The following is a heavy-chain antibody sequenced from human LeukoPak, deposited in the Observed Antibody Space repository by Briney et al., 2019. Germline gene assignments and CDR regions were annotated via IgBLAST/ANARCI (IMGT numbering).Heavy chain of an antibody. J-gene: IGHJ4*02. CDR3: ARDPGDYYDSSGYYYLDY. V-gene: IGHV3-7*01. D-gene: IGHD3-22*01. Sequence: PGGSLRLSCAASGFTFSSYWMHWVLQAPGKGPEWVANIKQDGSEKYYADSVKGRFTISRDNAKNSLYLQMNSLRAEDTAVYYCARDPGDYYDSSGYYYLDYWGQGTLVTVSS. CDR2: IKQDGSEK. CDR1: GFTFSSYW.